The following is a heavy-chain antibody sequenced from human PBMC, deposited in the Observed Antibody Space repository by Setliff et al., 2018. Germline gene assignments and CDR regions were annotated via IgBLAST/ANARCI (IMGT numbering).Heavy chain of an antibody. CDR1: GYTLTTYA. CDR2: INAGKGNT. J-gene: IGHJ6*03. D-gene: IGHD2-2*01. Sequence: ASVKVSCKASGYTLTTYAMHWVRQAPGQRLEWMGWINAGKGNTKYSQQFQGRVTITRDTSANTAYMELSSLRSEDTAVYYCARQVYCSSLGCQFYSFYMDVWGKGTTVTVSS. V-gene: IGHV1-3*01. CDR3: ARQVYCSSLGCQFYSFYMDV.